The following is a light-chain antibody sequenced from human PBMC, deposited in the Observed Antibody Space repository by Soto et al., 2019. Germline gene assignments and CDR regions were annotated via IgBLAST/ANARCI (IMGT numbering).Light chain of an antibody. CDR3: QQYGGSPPWT. CDR2: DAS. CDR1: QSISSW. V-gene: IGKV1-5*01. J-gene: IGKJ1*01. Sequence: DIKITQSPSTLSASLGDRVTLTCRASQSISSWLAWYQQKPGKAPKLLIYDASSLESGVPSRFSGSGSGTEFTLTISRLEPEDFAVYYCQQYGGSPPWTFGQGTKVDI.